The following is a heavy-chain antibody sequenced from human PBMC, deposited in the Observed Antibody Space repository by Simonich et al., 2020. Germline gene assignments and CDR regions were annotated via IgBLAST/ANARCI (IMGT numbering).Heavy chain of an antibody. Sequence: QVQLVESGGGVVQPGRSLRLSCAASGFTFSSYGMHWVRQAPGKGLEWVAVIWYDGSNKYYADSVKGRFTISRDNSKNTLYLQRNSLRAEDTAVYYCARDRDSGSYFDYWGQGTLVTVSS. D-gene: IGHD1-26*01. CDR2: IWYDGSNK. V-gene: IGHV3-33*01. CDR1: GFTFSSYG. J-gene: IGHJ4*02. CDR3: ARDRDSGSYFDY.